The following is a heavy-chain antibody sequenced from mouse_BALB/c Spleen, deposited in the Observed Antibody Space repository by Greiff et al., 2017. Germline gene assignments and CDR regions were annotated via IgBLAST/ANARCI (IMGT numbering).Heavy chain of an antibody. D-gene: IGHD2-1*01. CDR3: ASPDYGNYEFAY. Sequence: EVQRVESGGGLVQPGGSLKLSCAASGFTFSSYGMSWVRQTPDKRLELVATINSNGGSTYYPDSVKGRFTISRDNAKNTLYLQMSSLKSEDTAMDYCASPDYGNYEFAYWGQGTLVTVSA. CDR2: INSNGGST. J-gene: IGHJ3*01. CDR1: GFTFSSYG. V-gene: IGHV5-6-3*01.